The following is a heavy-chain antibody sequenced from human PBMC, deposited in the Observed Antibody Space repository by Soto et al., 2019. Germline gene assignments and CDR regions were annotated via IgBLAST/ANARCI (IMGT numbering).Heavy chain of an antibody. J-gene: IGHJ6*02. Sequence: QVQLVQSGAEVKKPGASVKVSCKASGYTFSNYATHWVRQAPGQRLEWMGWINAGNGKTKYSQNFQGRVTITRDTAASTAYMERSSLRSEDTAVYYCANNGDYYSYGMDGWGQGTTVTVSS. CDR2: INAGNGKT. D-gene: IGHD4-17*01. CDR3: ANNGDYYSYGMDG. CDR1: GYTFSNYA. V-gene: IGHV1-3*01.